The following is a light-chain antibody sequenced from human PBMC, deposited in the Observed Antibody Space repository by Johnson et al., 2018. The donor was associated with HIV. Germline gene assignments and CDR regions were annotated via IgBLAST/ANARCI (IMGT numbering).Light chain of an antibody. CDR3: GTWDSSLSAGGYV. J-gene: IGLJ1*01. Sequence: QSVLTQPPSVSEAPGQKVTISCSGSSSNIGNNYVSWYQQLPGTAPKLLIYENNKRPSGIPDRFSGSKSGTSATLGITALQTGVEADYYCGTWDSSLSAGGYVFGTGTKVTVL. CDR1: SSNIGNNY. CDR2: ENN. V-gene: IGLV1-51*02.